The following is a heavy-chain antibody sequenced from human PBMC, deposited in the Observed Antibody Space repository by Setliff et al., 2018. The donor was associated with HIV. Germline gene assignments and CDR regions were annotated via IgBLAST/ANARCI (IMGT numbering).Heavy chain of an antibody. CDR3: ARRKGYCSGPSCLEFSWFDP. Sequence: PSETLSLTCTVSGGSIGGYYWGWIRQPPGKGLEWIGSINYSGSAYYSPSLKSRVTISVDTSKNQFSLKLSSVTAADTAVYYCARRKGYCSGPSCLEFSWFDPWGQGTLVTVSS. J-gene: IGHJ5*02. CDR2: INYSGSA. D-gene: IGHD2-2*01. CDR1: GGSIGGYY. V-gene: IGHV4-39*01.